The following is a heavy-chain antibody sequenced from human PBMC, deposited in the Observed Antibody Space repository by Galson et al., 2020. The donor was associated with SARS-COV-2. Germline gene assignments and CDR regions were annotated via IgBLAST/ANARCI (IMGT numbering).Heavy chain of an antibody. CDR3: ARDGGTVMTRYYNGMDV. V-gene: IGHV3-21*01. J-gene: IGHJ6*02. Sequence: GGSLRLPCAASGFSLSTYNINWVRQAPATGLEWVSSIRSRGTYITYETSVKGRVTTSRDNARNSLYLQLNSLRVEATAVYYCARDGGTVMTRYYNGMDVWGQGTPVSGSS. D-gene: IGHD4-17*01. CDR1: GFSLSTYN. CDR2: IRSRGTYI.